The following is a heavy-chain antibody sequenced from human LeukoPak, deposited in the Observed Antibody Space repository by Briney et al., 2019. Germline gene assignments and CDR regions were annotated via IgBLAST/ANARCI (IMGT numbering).Heavy chain of an antibody. CDR2: MYYSASP. V-gene: IGHV4-31*03. CDR1: GASISSGGYC. D-gene: IGHD3-16*01. J-gene: IGHJ4*02. Sequence: PSETLSLTCTVSGASISSGGYCWSWIRQHPGKGLEWIGCMYYSASPYYNPSLQSRVTVSLDTSENQYSLKLSSVTSADTAVYYCARDSQGGVDYLGQGILVTVSS. CDR3: ARDSQGGVDY.